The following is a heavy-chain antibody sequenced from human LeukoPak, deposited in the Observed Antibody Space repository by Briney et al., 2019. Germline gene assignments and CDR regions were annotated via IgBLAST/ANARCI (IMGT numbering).Heavy chain of an antibody. CDR1: GGTFSSYA. Sequence: GASVKVSCKASGGTFSSYAISWVRQAPGQGLEWMGGIIPIFGTANYAQKFQGRVTITTDESTSTAYMELSSLRSEDTAVYYCARGEGDYYFDYWGQGTLATVSS. CDR3: ARGEGDYYFDY. CDR2: IIPIFGTA. J-gene: IGHJ4*02. D-gene: IGHD3-16*01. V-gene: IGHV1-69*05.